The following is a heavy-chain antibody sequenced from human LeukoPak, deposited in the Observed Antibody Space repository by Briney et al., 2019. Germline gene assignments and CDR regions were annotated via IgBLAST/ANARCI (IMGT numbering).Heavy chain of an antibody. J-gene: IGHJ4*02. CDR2: ISSSGSTI. CDR3: ARDYDFWSGYYLDY. V-gene: IGHV3-48*03. D-gene: IGHD3-3*01. Sequence: GGSLRLSCAASGFTFSSYEMNWVRQAPGKGLEWVSYISSSGSTIYYADSVKGRFTISRDNAKNSLYLQMNSLRAEDTAVYYCARDYDFWSGYYLDYWGQGTLVTVSS. CDR1: GFTFSSYE.